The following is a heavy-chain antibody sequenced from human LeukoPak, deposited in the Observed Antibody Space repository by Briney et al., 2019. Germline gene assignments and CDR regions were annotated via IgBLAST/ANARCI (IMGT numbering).Heavy chain of an antibody. J-gene: IGHJ4*02. V-gene: IGHV4-34*01. Sequence: SETLSLTCAVYGGSFSGYYWSWIRQPPGKGLEWIGEINHSGSTNYNPSLKSRVTISVDTSKNQFSLKLSSVTAADTAVYYCARRVIAARMLGVFDYWGQGTLVTVSS. CDR1: GGSFSGYY. CDR2: INHSGST. D-gene: IGHD6-6*01. CDR3: ARRVIAARMLGVFDY.